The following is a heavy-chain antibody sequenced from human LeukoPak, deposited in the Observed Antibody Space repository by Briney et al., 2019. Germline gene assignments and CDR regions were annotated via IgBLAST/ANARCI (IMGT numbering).Heavy chain of an antibody. CDR1: GFTFSSYA. J-gene: IGHJ4*02. Sequence: PGGSLRLSCAASGFTFSSYAMHWVRQGPGKGAEWVAVISYDGSNKYYADSVKGRFTISRDNSKNTLYLQMNSLRAEDTAVYYCARDRVGATDYFDYWGQGTLVTVSS. V-gene: IGHV3-30-3*01. CDR2: ISYDGSNK. CDR3: ARDRVGATDYFDY. D-gene: IGHD1-26*01.